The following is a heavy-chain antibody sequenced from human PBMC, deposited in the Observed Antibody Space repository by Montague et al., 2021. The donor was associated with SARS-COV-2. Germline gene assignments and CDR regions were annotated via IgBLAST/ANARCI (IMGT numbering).Heavy chain of an antibody. J-gene: IGHJ6*02. CDR3: TSGREGNYNVMDV. CDR2: TYYRSKWYN. Sequence: CAISGDSVSSHSATWNWDRQSPQRRLEWLGRTYYRSKWYNDYAVSVRGRVTINPDTSKNQFSLQLNSVTPEDTAIYYCTSGREGNYNVMDVWGQGTTVTVSS. CDR1: GDSVSSHSAT. V-gene: IGHV6-1*01. D-gene: IGHD1-1*01.